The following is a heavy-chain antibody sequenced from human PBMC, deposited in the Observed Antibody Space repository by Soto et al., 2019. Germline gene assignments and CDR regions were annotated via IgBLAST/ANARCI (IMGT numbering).Heavy chain of an antibody. CDR1: GGSISSSSYY. V-gene: IGHV4-39*01. CDR2: IYYSGST. J-gene: IGHJ5*02. Sequence: SETLSLTCTVSGGSISSSSYYWGWIRQPPGKGLEWIGSIYYSGSTYYNPSLKSRVTISVDTSKNQFSLKLSSVTAADTAVYYCARRDCSGGSCYFGAEYNWFDPWGQGTLVTVSS. CDR3: ARRDCSGGSCYFGAEYNWFDP. D-gene: IGHD2-15*01.